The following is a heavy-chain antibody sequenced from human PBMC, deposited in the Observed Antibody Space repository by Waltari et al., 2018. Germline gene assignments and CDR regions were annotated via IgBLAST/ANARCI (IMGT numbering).Heavy chain of an antibody. Sequence: QVQLVQSGAEVKKPGASVKVSCKASGYTFSSYAVHWVRQAPGQRLEGMGWINAGNGDKKKSQKLQGRVTITRDTSASTAYMELSSLRSEDTAVYYCARGLYRIAEQLTFDYWGQGTLVTVSS. CDR3: ARGLYRIAEQLTFDY. CDR1: GYTFSSYA. D-gene: IGHD1-20*01. CDR2: INAGNGDK. J-gene: IGHJ4*02. V-gene: IGHV1-3*01.